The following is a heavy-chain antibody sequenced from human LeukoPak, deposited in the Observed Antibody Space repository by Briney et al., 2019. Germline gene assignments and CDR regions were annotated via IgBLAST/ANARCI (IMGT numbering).Heavy chain of an antibody. CDR3: AYLTTADAFDI. CDR2: IYDSGST. V-gene: IGHV4-59*01. Sequence: PSETLSLTCTVSGGSISSYYWSWIRQPPGKGLEWIGYIYDSGSTNYNPSLKSRVTISVDTSKNQFSLKLSSVTAADTAVYYCAYLTTADAFDIWGQGTMVTVPS. J-gene: IGHJ3*02. CDR1: GGSISSYY. D-gene: IGHD3-22*01.